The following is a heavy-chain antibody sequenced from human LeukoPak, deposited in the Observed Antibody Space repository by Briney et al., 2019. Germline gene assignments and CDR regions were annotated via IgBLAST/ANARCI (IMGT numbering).Heavy chain of an antibody. D-gene: IGHD6-19*01. CDR3: ARVYSSGWYGLIDY. V-gene: IGHV4-39*01. Sequence: PSETLSLTCTVSGGSISSSSYYWGWIRQPPGKGLEWIGSIYYSGSTYYNPSLKSRVTISVDTSKNQFSLKLSSVTAADTAVYYCARVYSSGWYGLIDYWGQGTLVTVSS. J-gene: IGHJ4*02. CDR2: IYYSGST. CDR1: GGSISSSSYY.